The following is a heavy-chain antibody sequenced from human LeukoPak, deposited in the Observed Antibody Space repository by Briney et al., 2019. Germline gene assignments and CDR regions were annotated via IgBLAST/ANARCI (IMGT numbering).Heavy chain of an antibody. CDR2: ISSSGGST. J-gene: IGHJ4*02. V-gene: IGHV3-23*05. CDR1: GFAFSSYD. CDR3: AKAWGTPPPRYSYGLDDYFDY. D-gene: IGHD5-18*01. Sequence: GGSLRLSCAASGFAFSSYDMSWVRQAPGKGLEWVSAISSSGGSTYYADSVKGRFTVSRDNSKNMLYLQMNSLRAEDTAVYYCAKAWGTPPPRYSYGLDDYFDYWGQGTPVTVSS.